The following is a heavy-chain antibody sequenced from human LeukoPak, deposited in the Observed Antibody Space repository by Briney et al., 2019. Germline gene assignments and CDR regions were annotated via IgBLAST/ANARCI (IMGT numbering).Heavy chain of an antibody. CDR2: ISAYNGNT. J-gene: IGHJ4*02. D-gene: IGHD6-13*01. CDR1: GYTFTIYG. Sequence: GASVKVSCKASGYTFTIYGISWVRQAPGQGLEWMGWISAYNGNTNYAQKLQGRVTMTTDTSTSTAYMELRSLRSDDTAAYYCARAGGGHAAAGNFDYWGQGTLVTVSS. V-gene: IGHV1-18*01. CDR3: ARAGGGHAAAGNFDY.